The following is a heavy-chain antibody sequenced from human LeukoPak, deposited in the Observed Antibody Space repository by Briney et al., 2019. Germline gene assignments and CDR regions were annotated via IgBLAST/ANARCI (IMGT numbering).Heavy chain of an antibody. V-gene: IGHV3-53*01. Sequence: GGSLRLSCAVSGFSVSTNFMTWVRQAPGKGVEWVSLICSGGITYHADSVKGRFTISRDDSKTTLSLQMDSLRGEDTAVYYCARESSITYAAFDFWGQGTMVTVSS. J-gene: IGHJ3*01. CDR1: GFSVSTNF. CDR2: ICSGGIT. CDR3: ARESSITYAAFDF. D-gene: IGHD5-12*01.